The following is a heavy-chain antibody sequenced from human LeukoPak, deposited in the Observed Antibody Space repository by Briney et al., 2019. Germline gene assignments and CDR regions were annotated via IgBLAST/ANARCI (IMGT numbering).Heavy chain of an antibody. V-gene: IGHV3-7*03. CDR2: VNPDESRK. J-gene: IGHJ4*02. CDR1: GFTFSDLW. D-gene: IGHD1-20*01. Sequence: GGSLRLSCVATGFTFSDLWMSWVRQAPGKGLEWVASVNPDESRKSFVDSVKGRFTISRDNAMNSLYLQMNSLRAEDTAVYYCARGSNWDADFWGQGIQVTVSS. CDR3: ARGSNWDADF.